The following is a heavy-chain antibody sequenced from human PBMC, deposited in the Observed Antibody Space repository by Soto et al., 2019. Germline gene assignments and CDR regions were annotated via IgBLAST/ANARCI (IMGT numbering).Heavy chain of an antibody. J-gene: IGHJ3*02. CDR2: ISAYNGNT. Sequence: QVQLVQSGAEVKKPGASVKVSCKASGYTFTSYGISWVRQAPGQGLEWMGWISAYNGNTNYAQKLQGRVTMTTDTSSGTADVELRSLRSDATAVYYCARADRSSGYHRDTPAAFDIWGQGTMVTVSS. CDR3: ARADRSSGYHRDTPAAFDI. CDR1: GYTFTSYG. V-gene: IGHV1-18*01. D-gene: IGHD3-22*01.